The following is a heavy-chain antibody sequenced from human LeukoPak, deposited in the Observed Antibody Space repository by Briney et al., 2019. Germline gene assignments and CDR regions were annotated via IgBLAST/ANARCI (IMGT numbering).Heavy chain of an antibody. J-gene: IGHJ4*02. CDR1: GGSISSSNW. CDR3: ARDAYDSSGYSFDY. V-gene: IGHV4-4*02. Sequence: SETLSLTCAVSGGSISSSNWWSWVRQPPGKGLEWIGQIYHSGSTNYNPSLKSRVTISVDKSRNQFSLKLSSVTAADTAVYYCARDAYDSSGYSFDYWGQGTLVTVSS. CDR2: IYHSGST. D-gene: IGHD3-22*01.